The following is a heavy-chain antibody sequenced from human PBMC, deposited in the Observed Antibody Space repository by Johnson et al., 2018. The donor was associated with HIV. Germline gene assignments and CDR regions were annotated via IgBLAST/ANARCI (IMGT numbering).Heavy chain of an antibody. J-gene: IGHJ3*02. D-gene: IGHD3-22*01. Sequence: VQLVESGGGLVQPGGSLRLSCAASGFTFSSYAMSWVRQAPGKGLEWVSAISGSGGSTYYADSVKGRFTISRDISKNTLYLQMNSLRAEDTAVYYCAKDRITYYYDTFGYIDAFDIWGQGTMVTVSS. CDR1: GFTFSSYA. V-gene: IGHV3-23*04. CDR2: ISGSGGST. CDR3: AKDRITYYYDTFGYIDAFDI.